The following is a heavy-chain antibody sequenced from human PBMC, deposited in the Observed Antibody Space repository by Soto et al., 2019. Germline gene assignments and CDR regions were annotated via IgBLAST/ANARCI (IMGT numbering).Heavy chain of an antibody. D-gene: IGHD3-3*01. Sequence: SETLSLTCAVYGGSFSGYYWTWIRQPPGNGLEWIGEIYYSGSTNYNPSLKSRVTISVDTSKNQFSLKLSSVTAADTAVYYCARSESYDFWSGYYTVYYYYYMDVWGKGTTVTVSS. J-gene: IGHJ6*03. V-gene: IGHV4-34*01. CDR2: IYYSGST. CDR3: ARSESYDFWSGYYTVYYYYYMDV. CDR1: GGSFSGYY.